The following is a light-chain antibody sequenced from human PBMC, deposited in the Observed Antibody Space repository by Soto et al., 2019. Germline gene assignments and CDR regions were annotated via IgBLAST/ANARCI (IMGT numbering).Light chain of an antibody. CDR2: AAS. CDR1: QSISTH. J-gene: IGKJ1*01. CDR3: QQSYNAPRT. V-gene: IGKV1-39*01. Sequence: QMSQSPSYLSASVGDRGSITCRASQSISTHLSGYQQKPGKAPKLLIYAASSLQSWVPSRFSGTGSGTDFTFTISSLQPEDIAIYYCQQSYNAPRTFGPGTKVDIK.